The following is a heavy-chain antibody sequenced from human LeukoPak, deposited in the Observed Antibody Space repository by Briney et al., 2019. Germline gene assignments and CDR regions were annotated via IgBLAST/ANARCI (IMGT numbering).Heavy chain of an antibody. V-gene: IGHV1-18*01. CDR3: ARGTNYDILTGYPDY. D-gene: IGHD3-9*01. CDR2: ISAYNGNT. CDR1: GYTFTSYG. J-gene: IGHJ4*02. Sequence: ASVKVSCKASGYTFTSYGISWVRQAPGQGLEWMGRISAYNGNTNYAQKLQGRVTMTTDTSTSTAYMELRSLRSDDTAVYYCARGTNYDILTGYPDYWGQGTLVTVSS.